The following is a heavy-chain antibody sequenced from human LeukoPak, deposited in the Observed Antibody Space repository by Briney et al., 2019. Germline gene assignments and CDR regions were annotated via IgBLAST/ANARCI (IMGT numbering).Heavy chain of an antibody. D-gene: IGHD3-3*01. CDR3: ATSHRYDFWSGYYGFFDY. J-gene: IGHJ4*02. V-gene: IGHV3-23*01. CDR1: GFTFECFL. Sequence: GGSLRLSCAASGFTFECFLITWVRQAPGEGLEWVSAISGSGGSTYYADSVKGRFTISRDNSKNTLYLQMNSLRAENTAVYYCATSHRYDFWSGYYGFFDYWGQGTLVTVSS. CDR2: ISGSGGST.